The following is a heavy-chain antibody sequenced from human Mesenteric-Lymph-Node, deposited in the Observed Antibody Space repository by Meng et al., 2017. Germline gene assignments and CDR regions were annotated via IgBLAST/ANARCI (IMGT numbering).Heavy chain of an antibody. J-gene: IGHJ3*02. CDR2: IYYSGST. V-gene: IGHV4-30-4*01. CDR1: GGPISSGDYY. CDR3: ARDSGYAGIDI. D-gene: IGHD5-12*01. Sequence: QVQLQESGPGLVKPSQTLPLTCTVSGGPISSGDYYWSWIRQPPGKALEWIGYIYYSGSTYFNPSLKSRVTISVDTSKNQFSLKLSSVTAADTAVYYCARDSGYAGIDIWGQGTMVTVSS.